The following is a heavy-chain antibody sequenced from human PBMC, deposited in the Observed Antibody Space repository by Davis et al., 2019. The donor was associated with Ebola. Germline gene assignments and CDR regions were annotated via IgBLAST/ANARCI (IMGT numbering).Heavy chain of an antibody. CDR2: IYYSGST. CDR3: ARAVWGKGYYYGMDV. D-gene: IGHD1-26*01. V-gene: IGHV4-59*01. Sequence: MPSETLSLTCTVSGGSISSYYWSWIRQPPGKGLEWIGYIYYSGSTNYNPSLKSRVTISVDTSKNQFSLKLSSVTAADTAVYYCARAVWGKGYYYGMDVWGQGTTVTVSS. J-gene: IGHJ6*02. CDR1: GGSISSYY.